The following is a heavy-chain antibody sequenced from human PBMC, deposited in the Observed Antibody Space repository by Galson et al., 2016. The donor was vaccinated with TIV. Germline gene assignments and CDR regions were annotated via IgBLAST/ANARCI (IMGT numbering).Heavy chain of an antibody. Sequence: SLRLSCAASGFIFSNYEVNWVRQAPGKGLEWISYITSGWGPTYYAESVKGRLSISRDNTKNSLYLQMNSLRPEDTAVYYCVREAVMSFGVDVFDVWGQGTVVTVSS. CDR2: ITSGWGPT. V-gene: IGHV3-48*03. D-gene: IGHD3/OR15-3a*01. CDR3: VREAVMSFGVDVFDV. J-gene: IGHJ3*01. CDR1: GFIFSNYE.